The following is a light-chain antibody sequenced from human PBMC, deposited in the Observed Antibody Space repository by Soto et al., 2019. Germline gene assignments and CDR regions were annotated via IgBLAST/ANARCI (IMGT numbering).Light chain of an antibody. CDR2: DVT. V-gene: IGLV2-14*03. J-gene: IGLJ2*01. CDR3: SSYSLSTTHVV. CDR1: STDVGDFNY. Sequence: QSALTQPASVSGSPGRSVTISCTGTSTDVGDFNYVSWYQHRPGRAPKLIIYDVTNRPSGISYRFSASKSGRTASLTISGLQAEDEADYYCSSYSLSTTHVVFGGGTKLTVL.